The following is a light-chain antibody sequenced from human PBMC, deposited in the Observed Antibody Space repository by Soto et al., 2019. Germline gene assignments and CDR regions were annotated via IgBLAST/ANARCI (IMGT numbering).Light chain of an antibody. J-gene: IGKJ1*01. Sequence: DVQMTQSPSTLSASIGDRVTITCRASQRIDPWLAWFQQKPGKAPKVLISKTSTLQSGVPSRFSASGSGTEFTLTISSLQPDDFATYYCQQYDGSSPWTFGQGTKVDI. CDR3: QQYDGSSPWT. V-gene: IGKV1-5*03. CDR1: QRIDPW. CDR2: KTS.